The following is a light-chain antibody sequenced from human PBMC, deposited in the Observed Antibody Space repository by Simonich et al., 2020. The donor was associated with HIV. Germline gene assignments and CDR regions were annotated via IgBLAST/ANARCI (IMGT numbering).Light chain of an antibody. V-gene: IGKV2-28*01. J-gene: IGKJ1*01. Sequence: DIVMTQSPLSLPVTPGEPSSISCRSSQSLLHSNVYHFLDWYLQKPGQSPQVLISLGANRASGVPDRFSGSGSGTDFTLKISRVEAEDVGVYYCMQALQTPRTFGQGTKVEIK. CDR3: MQALQTPRT. CDR2: LGA. CDR1: QSLLHSNVYHF.